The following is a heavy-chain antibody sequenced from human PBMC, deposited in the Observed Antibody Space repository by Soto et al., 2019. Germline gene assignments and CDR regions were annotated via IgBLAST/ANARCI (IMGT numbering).Heavy chain of an antibody. D-gene: IGHD3-22*01. CDR3: ARVKNYYDSSGYYQYYFDY. J-gene: IGHJ4*02. V-gene: IGHV3-13*01. Sequence: GGSLRLSCAASGFTFSSYDMHWVRQATGKGLEWVSAIGTTGDTYYPGSVKGRFTISRENAKNSLYLQMNSLRAEDTAVYYCARVKNYYDSSGYYQYYFDYWGQGTLVTVSS. CDR1: GFTFSSYD. CDR2: IGTTGDT.